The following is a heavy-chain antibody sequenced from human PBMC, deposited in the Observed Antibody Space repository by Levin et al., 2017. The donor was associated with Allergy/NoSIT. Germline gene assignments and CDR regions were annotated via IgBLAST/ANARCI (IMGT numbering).Heavy chain of an antibody. V-gene: IGHV4-30-4*01. CDR1: GGSIRSPNAY. D-gene: IGHD2-15*01. J-gene: IGHJ4*02. CDR2: IHYIGKT. Sequence: PSETLSLTCTVSGGSIRSPNAYWSWIRQPPGKGLEWLGHIHYIGKTYYNPSLKSRLTISIDTSKSQFSLSLTSVTAADTAVYYCARGVVAATPPYFDLWGQGSRVTVSS. CDR3: ARGVVAATPPYFDL.